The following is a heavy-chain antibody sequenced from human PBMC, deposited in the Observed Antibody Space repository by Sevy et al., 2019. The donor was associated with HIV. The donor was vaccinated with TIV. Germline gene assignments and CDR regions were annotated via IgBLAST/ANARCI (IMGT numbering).Heavy chain of an antibody. CDR2: IIPIRGTV. CDR3: ARGGGNGWYYFDY. Sequence: ASVKVSCKASGGTFSTYGISWVRQAPGQGPEWMGGIIPIRGTVNYAQKFQGRVTITADESTKKAYMELSSLRSEDTAVYYCARGGGNGWYYFDYWGQETLVTVSS. J-gene: IGHJ4*02. V-gene: IGHV1-69*13. CDR1: GGTFSTYG. D-gene: IGHD6-19*01.